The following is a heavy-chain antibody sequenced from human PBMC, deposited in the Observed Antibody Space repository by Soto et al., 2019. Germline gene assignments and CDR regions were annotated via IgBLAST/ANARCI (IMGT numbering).Heavy chain of an antibody. CDR2: IYWDDDN. CDR1: GFSLSTSGVG. D-gene: IGHD6-6*01. CDR3: VHRDLEYSSSSPFDY. J-gene: IGHJ4*02. Sequence: FGATLVNPTQTLTLTCTFSGFSLSTSGVGVGWIRQPPGKALEWLALIYWDDDNRYSPSLESRLTITKDTSKNQVVLTMTNMDPEDTATYYCVHRDLEYSSSSPFDYWGQGTLVTVSS. V-gene: IGHV2-5*02.